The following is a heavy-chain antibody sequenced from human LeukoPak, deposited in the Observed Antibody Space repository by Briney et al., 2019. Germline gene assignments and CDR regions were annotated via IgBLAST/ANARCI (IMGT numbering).Heavy chain of an antibody. J-gene: IGHJ6*03. Sequence: GASVKVSCKASGYTFTSYGISWVRQAPGQGLEWMGWISAYNGNTNYAQKLQGRVTMTTDTSTSTAYMELRSLRSEDTAVYYCARSEKIYCGGVCDNYHMDVWGKGTTVTVSS. CDR3: ARSEKIYCGGVCDNYHMDV. V-gene: IGHV1-18*01. CDR2: ISAYNGNT. D-gene: IGHD2-21*02. CDR1: GYTFTSYG.